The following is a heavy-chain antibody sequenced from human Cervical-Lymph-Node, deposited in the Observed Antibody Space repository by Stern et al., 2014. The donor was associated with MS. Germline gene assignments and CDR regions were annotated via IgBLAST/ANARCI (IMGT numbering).Heavy chain of an antibody. J-gene: IGHJ4*02. CDR1: GYTFTSYA. V-gene: IGHV7-4-1*02. CDR2: INTNTGNP. CDR3: ARPGNSPPRHDY. D-gene: IGHD1-7*01. Sequence: VQLVESGSELKKPGASVKVSCKASGYTFTSYAMNWVRQAPGQGLEWMGWINTNTGNPSYAQGFTGRFVFSLDTSLSPAYLPISTQKAEAPAVYYGARPGNSPPRHDYWGQGTLVTVSS.